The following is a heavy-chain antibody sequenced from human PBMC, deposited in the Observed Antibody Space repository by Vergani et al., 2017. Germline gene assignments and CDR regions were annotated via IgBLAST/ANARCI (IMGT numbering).Heavy chain of an antibody. Sequence: EVQLVESGGGLVQPGRSLRLSCAASGFTFDDYAMHWVRQAPGKGLEWVSGISWNSGSIGYADSVKGRFTISRDNAKNSLYLQMNSLRAEDTALYYCAKDANYYDSSGYFGWYFDLWSRGTLVTVSS. J-gene: IGHJ2*01. CDR2: ISWNSGSI. D-gene: IGHD3-22*01. V-gene: IGHV3-9*01. CDR1: GFTFDDYA. CDR3: AKDANYYDSSGYFGWYFDL.